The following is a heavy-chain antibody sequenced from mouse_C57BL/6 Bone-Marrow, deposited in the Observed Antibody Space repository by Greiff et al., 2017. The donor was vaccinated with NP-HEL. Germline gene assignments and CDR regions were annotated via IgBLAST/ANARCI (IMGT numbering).Heavy chain of an antibody. V-gene: IGHV1-18*01. Sequence: VQLQQSGPELVKPGASVKIPCKASGYTFTDYNMDWVKQSHGKSLEWIGDINPNNGGTIYNQKFKGKATLTVDKSSSTAYMELRSLTSEDTAVYYCARGGLYDYENAYWGQGTLVTVSA. CDR3: ARGGLYDYENAY. CDR2: INPNNGGT. CDR1: GYTFTDYN. J-gene: IGHJ3*01. D-gene: IGHD2-4*01.